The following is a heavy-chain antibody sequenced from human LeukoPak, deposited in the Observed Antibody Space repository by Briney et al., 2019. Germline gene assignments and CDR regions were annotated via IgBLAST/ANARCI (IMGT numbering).Heavy chain of an antibody. J-gene: IGHJ4*02. V-gene: IGHV4-30-4*01. D-gene: IGHD2-2*01. Sequence: PSETLSLTCTVSGGSLSSGDYYWSWIRQPPGKGLEWIGYIYYSGSTYYNPSLKSRVTISVDTSKNQFSLKLSSVTAADTAVYYCARDLGYCSSTSCQGYFDYWGQGTLVTVSS. CDR3: ARDLGYCSSTSCQGYFDY. CDR2: IYYSGST. CDR1: GGSLSSGDYY.